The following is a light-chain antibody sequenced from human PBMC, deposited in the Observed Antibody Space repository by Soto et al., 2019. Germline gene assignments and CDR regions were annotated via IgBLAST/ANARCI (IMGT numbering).Light chain of an antibody. V-gene: IGLV2-14*02. CDR3: SSYTSSGTLV. CDR1: SSDVGSYNL. J-gene: IGLJ1*01. Sequence: QSALTQPASVSGSPGQSITISCTGTSSDVGSYNLVSWYQQHPGKAPKLMIYEVNNRPSGFSDRFSGSKSGNTASLTISGLQAEDEADYYCSSYTSSGTLVFGTGTKVTVL. CDR2: EVN.